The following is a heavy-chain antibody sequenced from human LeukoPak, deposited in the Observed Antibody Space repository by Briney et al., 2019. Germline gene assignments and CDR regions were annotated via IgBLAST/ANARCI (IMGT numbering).Heavy chain of an antibody. D-gene: IGHD3-10*01. V-gene: IGHV4-61*01. Sequence: SETLSLTCTVSGGSVSSGSYYWSWIRQPPGKGLEWIGYIYYSGSTNYNPSLKRRVTISVDTSKNQFSLKLSSVTAADTAVYYCARELLWFGIFDYWGQGTLVTVSS. CDR3: ARELLWFGIFDY. CDR2: IYYSGST. CDR1: GGSVSSGSYY. J-gene: IGHJ4*02.